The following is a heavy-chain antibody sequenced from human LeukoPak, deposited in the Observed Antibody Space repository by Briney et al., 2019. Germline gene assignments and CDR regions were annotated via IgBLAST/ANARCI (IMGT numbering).Heavy chain of an antibody. V-gene: IGHV4-39*01. J-gene: IGHJ4*02. CDR2: MYYSGST. CDR1: GASISSTSYY. Sequence: TSETLSLTCTVSGASISSTSYYWGWIRQPPGKGLEWIGSMYYSGSTGYNPSLKSRVTISLDTSKNQFSLKLTSVTAADTAVYYCAGGLIYWGQGTLVTVSS. D-gene: IGHD2-15*01. CDR3: AGGLIY.